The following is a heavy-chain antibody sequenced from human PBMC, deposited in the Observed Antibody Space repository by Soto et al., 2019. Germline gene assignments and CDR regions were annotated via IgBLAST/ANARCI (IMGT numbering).Heavy chain of an antibody. Sequence: GGSLRLSCAASGFTFSSYGMHWVRQAPGKGLEWVAVISYDGSNKYYADSVKGRFTISRDNAKNSLYLQMNSLRAEDTAVYYCARRAPGTTGTDNYYYYMDVWGKGTTVTVSS. CDR1: GFTFSSYG. V-gene: IGHV3-30*03. CDR2: ISYDGSNK. J-gene: IGHJ6*03. CDR3: ARRAPGTTGTDNYYYYMDV. D-gene: IGHD1-1*01.